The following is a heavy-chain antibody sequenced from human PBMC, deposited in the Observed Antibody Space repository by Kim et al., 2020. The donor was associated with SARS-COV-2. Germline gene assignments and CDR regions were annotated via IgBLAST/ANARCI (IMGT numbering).Heavy chain of an antibody. V-gene: IGHV3-21*01. D-gene: IGHD2-8*01. CDR3: ARSPDIVLMVYATPYYYYGMDV. J-gene: IGHJ6*02. CDR1: GFTFSSYS. Sequence: GGSLRLSCAASGFTFSSYSMNWVRQAPGKGLEWVSSISSSSSYIYYADSVKGRFTISRDNAKNSLYLQMNSLRAEDTAVYYCARSPDIVLMVYATPYYYYGMDVWGQGTTVTVSS. CDR2: ISSSSSYI.